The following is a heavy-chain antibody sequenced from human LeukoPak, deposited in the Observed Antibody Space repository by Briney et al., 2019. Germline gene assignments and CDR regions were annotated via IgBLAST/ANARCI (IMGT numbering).Heavy chain of an antibody. CDR3: ARDPHAIAAAGLGDY. CDR2: INSDGSST. CDR1: GFTFSSYW. J-gene: IGHJ4*02. V-gene: IGHV3-74*01. Sequence: GGSLRLSCAASGFTFSSYWMHWVRQAPGKGLVWVSRINSDGSSTSYADSVKGRFTISRDNAKNSLYLQMNSLRAEDTAVYYCARDPHAIAAAGLGDYWGQGTLVTVSS. D-gene: IGHD6-13*01.